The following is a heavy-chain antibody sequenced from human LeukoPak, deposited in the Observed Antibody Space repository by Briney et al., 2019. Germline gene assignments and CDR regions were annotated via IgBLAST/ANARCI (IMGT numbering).Heavy chain of an antibody. CDR2: ISGSGGST. CDR1: GFTFDDYG. CDR3: AKDQSVVPACFDY. V-gene: IGHV3-23*01. J-gene: IGHJ4*02. D-gene: IGHD2-2*01. Sequence: GGSLRLSCAVSGFTFDDYGMSWVRQAPGKGLEWVSAISGSGGSTYYADSVKGRFTISRDNSKNTLYLQMNSLRAEDTAVYYCAKDQSVVPACFDYWGQGTLVTVSS.